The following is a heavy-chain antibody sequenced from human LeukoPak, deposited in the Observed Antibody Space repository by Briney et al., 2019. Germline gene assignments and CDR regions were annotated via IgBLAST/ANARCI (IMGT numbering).Heavy chain of an antibody. CDR3: AREANYYDSSGYYAHSDY. CDR2: ISAYNGNT. CDR1: GYTFTSYG. Sequence: ASVQVSCKASGYTFTSYGISWVRQATGQGLEWMGWISAYNGNTNYAQKLQGRVTMTTDTSTSTAYMELRSLRSDDTAVYYCAREANYYDSSGYYAHSDYWGQGTLVTVSS. V-gene: IGHV1-18*01. D-gene: IGHD3-22*01. J-gene: IGHJ4*02.